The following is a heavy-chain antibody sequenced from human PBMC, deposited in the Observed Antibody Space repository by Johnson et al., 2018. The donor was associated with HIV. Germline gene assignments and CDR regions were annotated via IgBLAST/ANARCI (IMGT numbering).Heavy chain of an antibody. J-gene: IGHJ3*02. V-gene: IGHV3-30*03. CDR3: ADPPERTGADDAFDI. D-gene: IGHD1-1*01. CDR1: GFTFSSYG. CDR2: ISYDGSNK. Sequence: VQLVESGGGLVQPGGSLRLSCAASGFTFSSYGMHWVRQAPGKGLEWVAVISYDGSNKYYADSVKGRFTISRDNAKNSLYLQINSLRAEDTAVYYCADPPERTGADDAFDIWGQGTMVTVSS.